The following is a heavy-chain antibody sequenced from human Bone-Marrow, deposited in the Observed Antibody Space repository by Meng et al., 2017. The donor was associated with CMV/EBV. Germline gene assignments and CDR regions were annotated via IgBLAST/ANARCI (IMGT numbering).Heavy chain of an antibody. CDR1: GYTFTGYY. J-gene: IGHJ3*02. CDR2: INPNSGST. V-gene: IGHV1-2*02. CDR3: ARVKGYCSSTSCYGSAFDI. D-gene: IGHD2-2*01. Sequence: ASVKVSCKASGYTFTGYYMHWVRQAPGQGLEWMGWINPNSGSTNYAQKFQGRVTMTRDTSISTAYMELSRLRSDDTAVYYCARVKGYCSSTSCYGSAFDIWGQGTMVTVSS.